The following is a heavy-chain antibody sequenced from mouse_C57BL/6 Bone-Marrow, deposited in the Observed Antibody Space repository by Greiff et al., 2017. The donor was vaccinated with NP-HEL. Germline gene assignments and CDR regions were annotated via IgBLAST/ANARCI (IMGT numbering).Heavy chain of an antibody. CDR3: ARDYYGSSSLAY. CDR2: ISDGGSYT. CDR1: GFTFSSYA. D-gene: IGHD1-1*01. Sequence: DVQLQESGGGLVKPGGSLKLSCAASGFTFSSYAMSWVRQTPEKRLEWVATISDGGSYTYYPDNVKGRFTISRDNAKNNLYLQMSHLKSEDTAMYYCARDYYGSSSLAYWGQGTLVTVSA. V-gene: IGHV5-4*01. J-gene: IGHJ3*01.